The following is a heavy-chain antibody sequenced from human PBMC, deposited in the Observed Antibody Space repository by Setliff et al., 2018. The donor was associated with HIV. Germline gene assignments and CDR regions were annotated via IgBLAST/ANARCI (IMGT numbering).Heavy chain of an antibody. J-gene: IGHJ5*02. D-gene: IGHD3-10*01. V-gene: IGHV4-4*02. Sequence: PSETLSLTCAVSGGPLNSRNWWSWVRQPPGKGLEWLGEVFHSGSANSNASLRSRVMISVDTSKNQFSLKLSAVTAADTAVYYCARDHVFGSRTGFDPWGPGILVTVSS. CDR3: ARDHVFGSRTGFDP. CDR2: VFHSGSA. CDR1: GGPLNSRNW.